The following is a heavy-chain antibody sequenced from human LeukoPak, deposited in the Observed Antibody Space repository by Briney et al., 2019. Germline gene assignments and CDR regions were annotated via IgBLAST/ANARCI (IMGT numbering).Heavy chain of an antibody. D-gene: IGHD6-13*01. V-gene: IGHV1-18*01. Sequence: GASVKVSCKASGYTFTSYGINWVRQAPGQGLEWMGWISAYNGNTISAQKFQGRVTMTTDTSTRTGYMELRSLRSDDTAVYYCARAWTTTAALGTFTTAFDIWGQGTMVTVSS. CDR1: GYTFTSYG. CDR3: ARAWTTTAALGTFTTAFDI. CDR2: ISAYNGNT. J-gene: IGHJ3*02.